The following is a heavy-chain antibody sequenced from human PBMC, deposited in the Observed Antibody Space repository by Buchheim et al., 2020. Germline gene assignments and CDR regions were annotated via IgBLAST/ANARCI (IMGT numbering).Heavy chain of an antibody. CDR1: GYTFTSYY. CDR2: INPSGGST. J-gene: IGHJ5*02. Sequence: QVQLVQSGAEVKKPGASVKVSCKASGYTFTSYYMHWVRQAPGQGLEWMGIINPSGGSTSYAQKFQGRVTMPRETSTNQVYLELSSLRSEDTAVYYCARPAGAGGGWFDPWGQGTL. D-gene: IGHD1-26*01. V-gene: IGHV1-46*03. CDR3: ARPAGAGGGWFDP.